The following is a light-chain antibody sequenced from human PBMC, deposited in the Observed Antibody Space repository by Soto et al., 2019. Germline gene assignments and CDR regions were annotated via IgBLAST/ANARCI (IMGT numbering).Light chain of an antibody. CDR1: QSVSSSY. J-gene: IGKJ2*01. Sequence: EIALTQSPGTLSLSPGERATLSCRASQSVSSSYLAWYQQKPGQAPRLLIYGASSRATGIPDRFSGSVSGTDFTLTISRLEPEDFAVYYCQQYRSSPMYSFGQGTKLEIK. CDR3: QQYRSSPMYS. V-gene: IGKV3-20*01. CDR2: GAS.